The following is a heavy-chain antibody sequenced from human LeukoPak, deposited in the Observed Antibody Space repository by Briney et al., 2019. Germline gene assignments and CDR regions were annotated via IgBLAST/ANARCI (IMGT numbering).Heavy chain of an antibody. Sequence: PSETLSLTCTVSGGSISSYYWSWIRQPAGKGLEWIGRIYTSGSTNYNPSLKSRVTMSVDTSKNQFSLKLSSVTAADTAVYYCARAGELRSRNYYYYGMDVWGQGTTVTVSS. J-gene: IGHJ6*02. V-gene: IGHV4-4*07. CDR3: ARAGELRSRNYYYYGMDV. CDR1: GGSISSYY. D-gene: IGHD1-26*01. CDR2: IYTSGST.